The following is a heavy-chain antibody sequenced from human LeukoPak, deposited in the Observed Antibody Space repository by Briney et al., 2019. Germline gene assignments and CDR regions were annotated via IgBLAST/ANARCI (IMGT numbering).Heavy chain of an antibody. V-gene: IGHV1-69-2*01. CDR3: ATSGALWFGES. CDR1: GYTFTDYY. CDR2: VDPEDGET. J-gene: IGHJ4*02. D-gene: IGHD3-10*01. Sequence: ASVKVSCKVSGYTFTDYYMHWVQQARGKGLEWMGLVDPEDGETIYAEKFQGRVTITADTSTDTAYMELSSLRSEDTAVYYCATSGALWFGESWGQGTLVTVSS.